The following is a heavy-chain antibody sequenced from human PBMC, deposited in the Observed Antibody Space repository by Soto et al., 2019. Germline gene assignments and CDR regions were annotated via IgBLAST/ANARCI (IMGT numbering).Heavy chain of an antibody. Sequence: GWSLRLSCASSVFTFISYSMSWVRQAPGKGLEWVSGFRSSGDGGTTYYADSVKGRFTISRDNSKNTLFLQMNSLRAEDTAIYYCAKKVNSGPGSQYFDYWGQGTLVTVSS. CDR1: VFTFISYS. V-gene: IGHV3-23*01. CDR2: FRSSGDGGTT. J-gene: IGHJ4*02. D-gene: IGHD3-10*01. CDR3: AKKVNSGPGSQYFDY.